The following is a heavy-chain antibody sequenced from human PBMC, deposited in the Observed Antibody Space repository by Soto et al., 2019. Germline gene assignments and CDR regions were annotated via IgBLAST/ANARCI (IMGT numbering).Heavy chain of an antibody. Sequence: GSLRLSCAASGFTFSSYWMGWVRQAPGKGLEWVANIKRDGSEIYYIDSVKGRFTISRDNAKNSLYLQMNTLRAEDTAVYYCARHGDYTFDYWGQGVLVTVSS. CDR1: GFTFSSYW. D-gene: IGHD4-17*01. V-gene: IGHV3-7*03. J-gene: IGHJ4*02. CDR2: IKRDGSEI. CDR3: ARHGDYTFDY.